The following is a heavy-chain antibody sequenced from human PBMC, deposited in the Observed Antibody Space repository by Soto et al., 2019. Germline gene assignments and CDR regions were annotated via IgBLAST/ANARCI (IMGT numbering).Heavy chain of an antibody. CDR1: GGSFSGYY. J-gene: IGHJ4*02. D-gene: IGHD6-6*01. Sequence: QVQLQQWGAGLLKPSETLSLTCAVYGGSFSGYYWSWIRQPPGKGLEWIGEINHSGSTNYNPSLKGVASISEVTSKNKFALELSSVTSAYAAEYYCVIPPPRAARRPLDDWGQGTMVTVSS. CDR3: VIPPPRAARRPLDD. V-gene: IGHV4-34*01. CDR2: INHSGST.